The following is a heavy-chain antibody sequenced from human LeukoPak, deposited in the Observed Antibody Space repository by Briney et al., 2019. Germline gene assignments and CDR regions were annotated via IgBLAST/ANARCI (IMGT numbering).Heavy chain of an antibody. CDR2: IRYDGSYK. Sequence: PGGSLRLSCAASGFTFSSYGMHWVRQAPGKGLEWVAFIRYDGSYKYYADSVKGRFTISRDNSKNTLYLQMNSLRAEDTAVYYCARGESYSYGPLDYWGQGTLVTVSS. V-gene: IGHV3-30*02. CDR3: ARGESYSYGPLDY. J-gene: IGHJ4*02. CDR1: GFTFSSYG. D-gene: IGHD3-16*02.